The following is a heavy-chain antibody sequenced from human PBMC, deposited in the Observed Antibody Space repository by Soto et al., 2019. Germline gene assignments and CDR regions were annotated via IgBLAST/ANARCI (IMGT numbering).Heavy chain of an antibody. CDR2: INPNSGGT. CDR1: GGTFSSYA. D-gene: IGHD6-13*01. V-gene: IGHV1-2*04. CDR3: ARGGDSSSWYRPSDYYGMDV. Sequence: QVQLVQSGAEVKKPGSSVKVSCKASGGTFSSYAISWVRQAPGQGLEWMGWINPNSGGTNYAQKFQGWVTMTRDTSISTAYMELSRLRSDDTAVYYCARGGDSSSWYRPSDYYGMDVWGQGTTVTVSS. J-gene: IGHJ6*02.